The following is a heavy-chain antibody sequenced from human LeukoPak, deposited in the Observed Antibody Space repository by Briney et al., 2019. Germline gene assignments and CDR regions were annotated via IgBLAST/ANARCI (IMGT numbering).Heavy chain of an antibody. D-gene: IGHD1-26*01. CDR3: ASSHSGSPLRGGPFDY. CDR1: GGSISSYY. CDR2: IYYSGST. J-gene: IGHJ4*02. V-gene: IGHV4-59*08. Sequence: SETLSLTCTVSGGSISSYYWSWIRQPPGKGLEWIGYIYYSGSTNYNPSLKSRVTISVDTSKNQFSLKLSSVTAADTAVYYCASSHSGSPLRGGPFDYWGQGTLVTVSS.